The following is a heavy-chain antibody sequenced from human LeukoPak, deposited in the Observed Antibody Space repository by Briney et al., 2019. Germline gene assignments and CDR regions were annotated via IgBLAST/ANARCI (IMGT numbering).Heavy chain of an antibody. V-gene: IGHV5-51*01. D-gene: IGHD1-1*01. CDR2: IYPGDSDT. Sequence: KTGGSLKIPCEGSGYSFTSYWIGWVRQMPGKGLEGMGIIYPGDSDTRYSPSFQGQVTISADKSISTAYLQWSSLKASDTAMYYCARSQGWNDATYDYWGQGTLVTVSS. CDR3: ARSQGWNDATYDY. CDR1: GYSFTSYW. J-gene: IGHJ4*02.